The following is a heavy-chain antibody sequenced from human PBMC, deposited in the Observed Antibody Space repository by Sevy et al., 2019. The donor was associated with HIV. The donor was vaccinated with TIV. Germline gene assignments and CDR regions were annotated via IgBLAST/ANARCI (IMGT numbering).Heavy chain of an antibody. D-gene: IGHD3-16*01. J-gene: IGHJ4*02. CDR2: IRQDGGEI. V-gene: IGHV3-7*01. CDR3: ARRFFDV. Sequence: GRSLGLSCAASGFTFDTYWMQWVRQAPGKGLEWVANIRQDGGEIYYSDSVKGRFTISRDNAKESLFLQMTNLKVEDSGIYYCARRFFDVWGQGVLVTVSS. CDR1: GFTFDTYW.